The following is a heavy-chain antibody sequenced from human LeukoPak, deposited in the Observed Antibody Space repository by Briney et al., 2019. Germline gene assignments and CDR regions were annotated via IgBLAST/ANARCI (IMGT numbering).Heavy chain of an antibody. D-gene: IGHD6-6*01. CDR3: ARERAARLPFYYYYYMDV. J-gene: IGHJ6*03. CDR1: GYTFTGYY. V-gene: IGHV1-2*02. Sequence: ASVKVSCKASGYTFTGYYMHWVRQAPGQGLEGMGWINPNSGGTNYAQKFQGRVTMTRDTSISTAYMELSRLRSDDTAVYYCARERAARLPFYYYYYMDVWGKGTTVTVSS. CDR2: INPNSGGT.